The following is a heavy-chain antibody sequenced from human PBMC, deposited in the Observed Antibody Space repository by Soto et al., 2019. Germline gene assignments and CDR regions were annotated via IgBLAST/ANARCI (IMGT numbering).Heavy chain of an antibody. CDR1: GFTFSGFA. CDR2: ISYDGTNK. CDR3: AKDSAVVVTASFDY. V-gene: IGHV3-30*18. D-gene: IGHD2-21*02. J-gene: IGHJ4*02. Sequence: GGSLRLSCAASGFTFSGFAMHWVRQAPGKGLEWVAVISYDGTNKYYGDSVKGRFTISRDNSKNTLYLQMNSLRAEDTAVYYCAKDSAVVVTASFDYWGQGTLVNVSS.